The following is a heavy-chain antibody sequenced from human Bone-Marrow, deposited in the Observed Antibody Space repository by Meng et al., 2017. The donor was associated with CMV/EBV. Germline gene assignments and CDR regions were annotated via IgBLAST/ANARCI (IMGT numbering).Heavy chain of an antibody. CDR2: IYWNDDK. V-gene: IGHV2-5*01. D-gene: IGHD2-2*01. J-gene: IGHJ5*02. CDR3: AHYLHCSSTSCHNWFDP. CDR1: GFSLSTSGVG. Sequence: SGPTLVKPTQTLTLTCTFSGFSLSTSGVGVGWIRQPPGKALEWLALIYWNDDKRYSPSLKSRLTITKDTSKNQVVLTMTNMDPVDTATYYCAHYLHCSSTSCHNWFDPWGQGTLVTVSS.